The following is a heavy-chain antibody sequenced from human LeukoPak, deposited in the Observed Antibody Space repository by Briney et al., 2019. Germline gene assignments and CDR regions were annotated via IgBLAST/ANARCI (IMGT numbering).Heavy chain of an antibody. Sequence: GGSLRLSYAASGFTFSSYSMNWVRQAPGKGLEWVSSISSSSSYIYYADSVKGRFTISRDNAKNSLYLQMNSLRAEDTAVYYCARDWGWNSNYYYYGMDVWGQGTTVTVSS. CDR2: ISSSSSYI. V-gene: IGHV3-21*01. CDR3: ARDWGWNSNYYYYGMDV. J-gene: IGHJ6*02. CDR1: GFTFSSYS. D-gene: IGHD1-7*01.